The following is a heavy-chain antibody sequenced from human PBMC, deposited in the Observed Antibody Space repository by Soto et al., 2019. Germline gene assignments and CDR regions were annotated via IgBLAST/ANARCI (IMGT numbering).Heavy chain of an antibody. Sequence: GGSLRLSCAASGFTFSSYSMNWVRQAPGKGLEWVSSISSSSSYIYYADSVKGRFTISRDNAKNSLYLQMNSLRAEDTAVYYCARDGSGGIAAAKNTWFDPWGQETLVTVPS. CDR3: ARDGSGGIAAAKNTWFDP. D-gene: IGHD6-13*01. CDR1: GFTFSSYS. CDR2: ISSSSSYI. V-gene: IGHV3-21*01. J-gene: IGHJ5*02.